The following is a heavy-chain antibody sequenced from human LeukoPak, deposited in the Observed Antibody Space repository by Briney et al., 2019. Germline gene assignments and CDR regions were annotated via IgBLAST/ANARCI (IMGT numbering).Heavy chain of an antibody. J-gene: IGHJ6*03. CDR1: GFTFSSYA. D-gene: IGHD6-13*01. Sequence: GGSLRLSCAASGFTFSSYAMHWVRQAPGKGLEWVAVISYDGSNKYYADSVKGRFTISRDNSKNTLYLQMNSLRAEDTAVYYCARATRVAAAVPESYYYYYMDVWGKGTTVTVCS. CDR3: ARATRVAAAVPESYYYYYMDV. V-gene: IGHV3-30*01. CDR2: ISYDGSNK.